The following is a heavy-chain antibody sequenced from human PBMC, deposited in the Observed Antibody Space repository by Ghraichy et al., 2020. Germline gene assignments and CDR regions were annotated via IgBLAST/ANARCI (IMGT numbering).Heavy chain of an antibody. CDR3: ARHRLERYYYYGMDV. CDR2: INPNSGGT. V-gene: IGHV1-2*02. Sequence: ASVKVSCKASGYTFTGYYMHWVRQAPGQGLEWMGWINPNSGGTNYAQKFQGRVTMTRDTSISTAYMELSRLRSDDTAVYYCARHRLERYYYYGMDVWGQGTTVTVSS. D-gene: IGHD6-25*01. J-gene: IGHJ6*02. CDR1: GYTFTGYY.